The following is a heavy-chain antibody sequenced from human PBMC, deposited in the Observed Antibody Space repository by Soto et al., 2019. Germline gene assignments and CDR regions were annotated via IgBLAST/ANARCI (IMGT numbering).Heavy chain of an antibody. J-gene: IGHJ3*02. Sequence: PGGSLRLSCAASGFTFSSYSMNWVRQTPGKGLEWISCIGSSGSHIYYADSVKGRLSISRDNANNFLYLQMNSLRAEDTALYYCATMGMSATALDTFDIWGQGTMVTVSS. CDR2: IGSSGSHI. V-gene: IGHV3-21*01. CDR1: GFTFSSYS. CDR3: ATMGMSATALDTFDI. D-gene: IGHD1-1*01.